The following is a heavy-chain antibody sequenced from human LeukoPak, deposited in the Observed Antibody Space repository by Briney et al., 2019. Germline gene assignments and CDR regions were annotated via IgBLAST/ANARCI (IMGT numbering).Heavy chain of an antibody. CDR3: ARDGTVTTGYYFDH. V-gene: IGHV4-39*07. D-gene: IGHD4-17*01. Sequence: SETLSLTCTVSGGSISTSNYYWGWIRQPPGKGLEWIGSIYYSGSTYYNSSLKSRVTISVDTSKNQFSLKLSSVTAADTAVFYCARDGTVTTGYYFDHWGQGTLVTVSS. CDR1: GGSISTSNYY. J-gene: IGHJ4*02. CDR2: IYYSGST.